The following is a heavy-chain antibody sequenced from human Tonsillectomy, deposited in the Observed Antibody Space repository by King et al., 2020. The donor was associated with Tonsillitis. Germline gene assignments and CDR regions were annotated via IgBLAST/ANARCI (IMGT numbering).Heavy chain of an antibody. CDR1: GFLLTTSGVG. D-gene: IGHD3-10*01. J-gene: IGHJ4*02. CDR2: IYLDEVK. V-gene: IGHV2-5*02. Sequence: TLKESGPTLVKPTQTLTLTCTFSGFLLTTSGVGVGWFRQPPGKALECLGLIYLDEVKRYIPSLKSRLTITKDTSKNQVVLTMTKMDPENTATYFCSHRRAGLWFGEYPFDYRGQGTLVIVSS. CDR3: SHRRAGLWFGEYPFDY.